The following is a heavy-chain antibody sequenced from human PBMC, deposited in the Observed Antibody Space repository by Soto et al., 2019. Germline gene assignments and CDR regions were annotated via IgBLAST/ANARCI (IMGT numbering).Heavy chain of an antibody. CDR3: AKERRSGWAHDVFDI. V-gene: IGHV3-23*01. J-gene: IGHJ3*02. D-gene: IGHD6-19*01. CDR1: GFPFSTYA. CDR2: ISGSGGAT. Sequence: EVQLLESGGGLVQPGGSLRLSCAAAGFPFSTYAMTWVRQTPAKGLEWVSTISGSGGATYYADSVKGRFTISRDNSMNTLTLQNNNLRAEDSAMYYCAKERRSGWAHDVFDIWGQGTLVTVSS.